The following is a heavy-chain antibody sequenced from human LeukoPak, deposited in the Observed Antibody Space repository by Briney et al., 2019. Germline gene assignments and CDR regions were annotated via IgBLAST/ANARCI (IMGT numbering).Heavy chain of an antibody. J-gene: IGHJ1*01. D-gene: IGHD1-26*01. CDR1: GFTFSSYG. Sequence: GGSLRLSCAASGFTFSSYGMHWVRQAPGKGLEWVAVISHDDSNKYYADSVKGRFTISRDNSKNTVYLQMNSLRTEDTAVYYCAKDPYSRGFEYFQHWGQGTLVTVSS. V-gene: IGHV3-30*18. CDR3: AKDPYSRGFEYFQH. CDR2: ISHDDSNK.